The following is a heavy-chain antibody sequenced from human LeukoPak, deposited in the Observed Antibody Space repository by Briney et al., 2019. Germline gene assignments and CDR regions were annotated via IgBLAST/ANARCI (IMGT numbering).Heavy chain of an antibody. CDR1: GYTFTSYD. Sequence: ASVKVSCKASGYTFTSYDINWVRQATGQGLEWMGWMNPNSGNTGYAQKFQGRVTMTRNTSISTAYMELSSLRSEDTAVYYCARERLWFGVHGGGIYYGMDVWGQGTTVTVSS. J-gene: IGHJ6*02. D-gene: IGHD3-10*01. CDR3: ARERLWFGVHGGGIYYGMDV. CDR2: MNPNSGNT. V-gene: IGHV1-8*01.